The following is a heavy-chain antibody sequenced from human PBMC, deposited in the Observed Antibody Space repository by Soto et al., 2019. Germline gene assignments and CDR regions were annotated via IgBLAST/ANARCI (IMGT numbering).Heavy chain of an antibody. Sequence: PGESLKISCQGSGYSFTSYWIGWVRQMPGKGLEWMGIIYPGDSDTRYSPSFQGQVTISADKSISTAYLQWSSLKASDTAMYYCARPQYGDTNGMDVWGQGTTVTVSS. V-gene: IGHV5-51*01. CDR2: IYPGDSDT. CDR1: GYSFTSYW. J-gene: IGHJ6*02. CDR3: ARPQYGDTNGMDV. D-gene: IGHD3-10*01.